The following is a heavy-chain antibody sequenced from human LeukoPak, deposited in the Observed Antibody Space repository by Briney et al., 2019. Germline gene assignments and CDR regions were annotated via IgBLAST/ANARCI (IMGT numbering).Heavy chain of an antibody. J-gene: IGHJ2*01. Sequence: ASVKVSCKASGYTFTGYYLHWVRQAPGQGLEWMGWINPNNGGTTYAQKFQGRVTMTRDTSISTAYMELSRLRSDDTAVYYCARDDSGGWYSDWFFDLWGRGTLVTVSS. CDR3: ARDDSGGWYSDWFFDL. CDR1: GYTFTGYY. V-gene: IGHV1-2*02. D-gene: IGHD6-19*01. CDR2: INPNNGGT.